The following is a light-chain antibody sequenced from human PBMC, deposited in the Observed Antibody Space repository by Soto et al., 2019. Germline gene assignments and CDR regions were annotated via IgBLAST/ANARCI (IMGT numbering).Light chain of an antibody. CDR1: QSIGAS. CDR2: KAS. Sequence: DIQMTQSTSTLYASVGDRVTITCRASQSIGASLAWFQQKPGKAPNLLIYKASSLESGVPSRFSGSGSGTEFTLTISTLQPDDFATYSCQQYNSSPLTFGGGTKVEIK. CDR3: QQYNSSPLT. J-gene: IGKJ4*01. V-gene: IGKV1-5*03.